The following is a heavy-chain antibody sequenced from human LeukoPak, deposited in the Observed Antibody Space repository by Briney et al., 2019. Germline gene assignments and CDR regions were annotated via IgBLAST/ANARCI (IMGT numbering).Heavy chain of an antibody. CDR2: ISYDGSNK. V-gene: IGHV3-30*18. D-gene: IGHD1-1*01. CDR1: GFSFSSYG. J-gene: IGHJ4*02. Sequence: GGSLRLSCAASGFSFSSYGMHWVRQAPGKGLEWVAVISYDGSNKYYEDSVKGRFTISRDNSKKTQYLQMNSLRAEDTAVYYCAKWKGMEIDYWGQGTLVTVSS. CDR3: AKWKGMEIDY.